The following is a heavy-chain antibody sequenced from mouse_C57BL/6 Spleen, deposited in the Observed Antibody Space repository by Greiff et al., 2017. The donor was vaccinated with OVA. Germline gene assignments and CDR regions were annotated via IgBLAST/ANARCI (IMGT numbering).Heavy chain of an antibody. Sequence: QVHVKQSGAELVRPGASVTLSCKASGYTFTDYEMHWVKQTPVHGLEWIGAIDPETGGTAYNQKFKGKAILTADKSSSTAYMELRSLTSEDSAVYYCTTTVVDYFDYWGQGTTLTVSS. D-gene: IGHD1-1*01. V-gene: IGHV1-15*01. CDR1: GYTFTDYE. J-gene: IGHJ2*01. CDR2: IDPETGGT. CDR3: TTTVVDYFDY.